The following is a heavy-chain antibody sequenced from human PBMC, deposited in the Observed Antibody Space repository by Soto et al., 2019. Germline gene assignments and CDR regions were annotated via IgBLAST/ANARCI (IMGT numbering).Heavy chain of an antibody. D-gene: IGHD2-2*01. V-gene: IGHV4-30-4*01. CDR1: GGSISSGDYY. CDR3: ARDIVVVPAAMPGRSYNWFDP. J-gene: IGHJ5*02. CDR2: IYYSGST. Sequence: PSETLSLTCTVSGGSISSGDYYWSWIRQPPGKGLEWIGYIYYSGSTYYNPSLKSRVTISVDTSKNQFSLKLSSVTAADTAVYYCARDIVVVPAAMPGRSYNWFDPWGQGTLVTVSS.